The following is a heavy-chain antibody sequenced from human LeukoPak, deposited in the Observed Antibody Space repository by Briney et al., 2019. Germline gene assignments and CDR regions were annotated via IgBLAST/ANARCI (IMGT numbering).Heavy chain of an antibody. Sequence: WASVKVSCKASGGTFSSYAISWVRQAPGQGLEWMGGIIPIFGTANYAQKFQGRVTITADESTSTAYMELSSLRSEDTAVYYCAREEGPYCTNGVCHNWFDPWGQGTLVTVSS. V-gene: IGHV1-69*13. CDR3: AREEGPYCTNGVCHNWFDP. CDR2: IIPIFGTA. D-gene: IGHD2-8*01. J-gene: IGHJ5*02. CDR1: GGTFSSYA.